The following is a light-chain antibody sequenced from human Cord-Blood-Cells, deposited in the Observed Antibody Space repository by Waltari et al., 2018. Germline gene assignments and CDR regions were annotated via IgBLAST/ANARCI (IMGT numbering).Light chain of an antibody. CDR1: KLGDKY. CDR3: QAWDSSTAVV. V-gene: IGLV3-1*01. Sequence: SYELTQPPSVSVSPGQTASITCSGDKLGDKYACWYQQKPGQSPVLVIYQDSKRPSCIPERFSGSNSGNTATLTISGTQAMDEADYYCQAWDSSTAVVFGGGTKLTVL. CDR2: QDS. J-gene: IGLJ2*01.